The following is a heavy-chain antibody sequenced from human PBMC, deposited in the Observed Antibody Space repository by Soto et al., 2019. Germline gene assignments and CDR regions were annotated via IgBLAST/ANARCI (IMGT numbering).Heavy chain of an antibody. J-gene: IGHJ5*02. D-gene: IGHD4-17*01. Sequence: HPGGSLRLSCAASGFTFSRYAMSWVRQIPGKGLECVSAIGGDGESTHYADFVKGRFTISRDNSKNTLYLQLNSLRVEDTAVYYCAKVGGFDPWGQGTLVTVSS. CDR2: IGGDGEST. CDR3: AKVGGFDP. CDR1: GFTFSRYA. V-gene: IGHV3-23*01.